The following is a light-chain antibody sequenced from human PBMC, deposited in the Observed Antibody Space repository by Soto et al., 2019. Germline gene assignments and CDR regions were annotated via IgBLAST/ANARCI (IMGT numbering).Light chain of an antibody. J-gene: IGLJ1*01. CDR1: SSDVGAYNF. CDR3: SSYTSSNTPYV. V-gene: IGLV2-14*01. Sequence: QSVLTQPASVSGSPAQSITISCTGSSSDVGAYNFVSWYQHHPGKAPKLILYEVTTRPSGVSSRFSGSKSGNTASLTISGLQADDEANYYCSSYTSSNTPYVFGTGTKVTVL. CDR2: EVT.